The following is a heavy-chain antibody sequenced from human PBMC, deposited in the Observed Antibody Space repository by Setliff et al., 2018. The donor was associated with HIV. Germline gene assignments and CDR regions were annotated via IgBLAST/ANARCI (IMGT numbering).Heavy chain of an antibody. D-gene: IGHD2-8*01. Sequence: SETLSLTCNVSGFSISSNYYWGWVRQPPGRGLEWIGNIYHSGTAYYNPSFKTRVAISVDTSENQFSLKLNSVTAADTAVYYCARRGRDGVLIVFATGFDPWGQGTLVTVSS. CDR1: GFSISSNYY. CDR3: ARRGRDGVLIVFATGFDP. V-gene: IGHV4-38-2*02. J-gene: IGHJ5*02. CDR2: IYHSGTA.